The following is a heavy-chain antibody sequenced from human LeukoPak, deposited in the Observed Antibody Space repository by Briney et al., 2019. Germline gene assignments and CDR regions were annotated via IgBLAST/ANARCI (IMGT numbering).Heavy chain of an antibody. D-gene: IGHD1-26*01. CDR1: GGSISNYY. V-gene: IGHV4-4*07. CDR3: ARGEWELRDYYYMDV. CDR2: IYTSGST. J-gene: IGHJ6*03. Sequence: KSSETLSLTCTVSGGSISNYYWSWIRQPAGKRLEWIGHIYTSGSTNYNPSLKSRVTMSVDTSKDQFSLKLNSVTAADTAVYYCARGEWELRDYYYMDVWGKGTTVTISS.